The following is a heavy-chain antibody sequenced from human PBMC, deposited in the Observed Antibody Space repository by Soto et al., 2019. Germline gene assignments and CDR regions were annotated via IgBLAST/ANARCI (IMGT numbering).Heavy chain of an antibody. D-gene: IGHD6-6*01. CDR3: ARPYSSLSTWFDP. J-gene: IGHJ5*02. V-gene: IGHV4-34*01. Sequence: PSETLSLTCAVYGGSFSGYYWSWIRQPPGKGLEWIGEINHSGSTNYNPSLKSRVTLSVDTSMNQFSLKLSSVTAADTAVYYCARPYSSLSTWFDPWGQGTLVTVSS. CDR1: GGSFSGYY. CDR2: INHSGST.